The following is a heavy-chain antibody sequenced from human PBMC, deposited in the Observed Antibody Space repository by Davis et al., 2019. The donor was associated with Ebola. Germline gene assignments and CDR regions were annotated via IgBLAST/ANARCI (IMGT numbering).Heavy chain of an antibody. Sequence: SETLSLTCAVYGGSFSGYYWSWIRQTPEKGLEWTGEINDSGSTNYNPSLKSRVTISVDTSKNQFSLKLSSVTAADTAVYYCARGMTTVTTDYYYYYGMDVWGQGTTVTVSS. CDR3: ARGMTTVTTDYYYYYGMDV. J-gene: IGHJ6*02. V-gene: IGHV4-34*01. CDR1: GGSFSGYY. CDR2: INDSGST. D-gene: IGHD4-17*01.